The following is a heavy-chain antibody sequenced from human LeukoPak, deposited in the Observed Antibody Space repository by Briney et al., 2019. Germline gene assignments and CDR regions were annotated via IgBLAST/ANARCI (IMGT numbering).Heavy chain of an antibody. V-gene: IGHV4-59*01. Sequence: LEWIGYIYYSGSTNYNPSLKSRVTISVDTSKNQFSLKPSSVTAADTAVYYCARKLYDYFDYWGQGTLVTVSS. J-gene: IGHJ4*02. CDR3: ARKLYDYFDY. CDR2: IYYSGST. D-gene: IGHD2-2*02.